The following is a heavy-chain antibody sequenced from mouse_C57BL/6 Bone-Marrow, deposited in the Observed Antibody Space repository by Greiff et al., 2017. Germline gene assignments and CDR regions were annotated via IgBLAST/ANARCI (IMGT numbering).Heavy chain of an antibody. CDR1: GYTFTSYW. J-gene: IGHJ1*03. Sequence: VKLVESGAELVKPGASVKLSCKASGYTFTSYWMHWVKQRPGRGLEWIGRIDPNSGGTKYNEKFKSKATLTLDKPPSTAYMQLSSLTSEDSAVYYCARDYYGSSYWYFDVWGTGTTVTVSS. CDR2: IDPNSGGT. CDR3: ARDYYGSSYWYFDV. D-gene: IGHD1-1*01. V-gene: IGHV1-72*01.